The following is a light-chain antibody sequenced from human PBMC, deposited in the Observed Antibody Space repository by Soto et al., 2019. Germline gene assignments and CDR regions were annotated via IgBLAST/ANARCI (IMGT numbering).Light chain of an antibody. CDR2: GTS. CDR1: QSVNSN. V-gene: IGKV3-15*01. Sequence: EIVMTQSPATLSLSPVERATLSCRASQSVNSNLAWYQQKAAQAPRLLIYGTSTRATGIPARFSGSGSGTDFTLTISSLQFEDFAVYHCQQYSTFSLTFGQGTKVDIK. J-gene: IGKJ1*01. CDR3: QQYSTFSLT.